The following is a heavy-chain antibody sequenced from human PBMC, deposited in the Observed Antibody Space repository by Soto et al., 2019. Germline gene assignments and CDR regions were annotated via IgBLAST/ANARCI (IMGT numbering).Heavy chain of an antibody. CDR2: MYYSGST. Sequence: QLQLQESGPGLVKPSETLSLTCTVSGGSISSSNYYWGWIRQPPGKGLEWIGSMYYSGSTYYNPSLKSRATIYVNTSKNQFSLKLSSVTAADTAVYYCARHLVGGSMVRGVFKGTNWFDLWGQGTLVTVSS. J-gene: IGHJ5*02. D-gene: IGHD3-10*01. CDR1: GGSISSSNYY. V-gene: IGHV4-39*01. CDR3: ARHLVGGSMVRGVFKGTNWFDL.